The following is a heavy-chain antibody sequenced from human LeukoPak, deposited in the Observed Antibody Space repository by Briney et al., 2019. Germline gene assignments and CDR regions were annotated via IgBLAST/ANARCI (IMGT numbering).Heavy chain of an antibody. V-gene: IGHV3-30-3*01. Sequence: GGSLRLSCAASGFTFSSYAMSWVRQAPGKGLEWVAVISYDGSNKYYADSVKGRFTISRDNSKNTLYLQMNSLRAEDTAVYYCAREVVVVAAATLSYYYGMDVWGQGTTVTVSS. J-gene: IGHJ6*02. CDR2: ISYDGSNK. CDR3: AREVVVVAAATLSYYYGMDV. D-gene: IGHD2-15*01. CDR1: GFTFSSYA.